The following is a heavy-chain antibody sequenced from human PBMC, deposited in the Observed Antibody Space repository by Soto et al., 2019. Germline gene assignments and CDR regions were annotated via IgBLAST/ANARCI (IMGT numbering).Heavy chain of an antibody. CDR2: INHSGST. CDR1: GGSFSGYY. J-gene: IGHJ6*03. CDR3: ARGLKRYCSSTSCFTRAGYYYYYMDV. D-gene: IGHD2-2*02. V-gene: IGHV4-34*01. Sequence: QVQLQQWGAGLLKPSETLSLTCAVYGGSFSGYYWSWIRQPPGKGLEWIGEINHSGSTNYNPSLNSRITISVDTSKNQFSLKLSSVTAADTAVYYCARGLKRYCSSTSCFTRAGYYYYYMDVWGKGTTVTVSS.